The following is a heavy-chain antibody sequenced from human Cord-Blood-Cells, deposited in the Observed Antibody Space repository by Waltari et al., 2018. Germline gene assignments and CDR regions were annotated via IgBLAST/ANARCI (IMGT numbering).Heavy chain of an antibody. CDR2: INHSGST. Sequence: QVQLQQWGAGLLKPSETLSLTCAVYGGSFSGYYWSWIRQPPGTGLEWIGEINHSGSTNYHPSLKSRGTIAVDTSKNQFSLKLSSVTAADTAVYYCARRGGITMVRGVIIPYFDYWGQGTLVTVSS. V-gene: IGHV4-34*01. D-gene: IGHD3-10*01. J-gene: IGHJ4*02. CDR1: GGSFSGYY. CDR3: ARRGGITMVRGVIIPYFDY.